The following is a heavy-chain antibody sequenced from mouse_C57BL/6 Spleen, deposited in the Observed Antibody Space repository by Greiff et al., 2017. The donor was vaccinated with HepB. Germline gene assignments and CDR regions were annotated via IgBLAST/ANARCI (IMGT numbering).Heavy chain of an antibody. CDR3: VIITAVVARWYFDV. V-gene: IGHV1-85*01. D-gene: IGHD1-1*01. CDR1: GYTFTSYD. J-gene: IGHJ1*03. CDR2: IYPRDGST. Sequence: QVQLKESGPELVKPGASVKLSCKASGYTFTSYDINWVKQRPGQGLEWIGWIYPRDGSTKYNEKFKGKATLTVDTSSSTAYMELHSLTSEDSAVYFCVIITAVVARWYFDVWGTGTTVTVSS.